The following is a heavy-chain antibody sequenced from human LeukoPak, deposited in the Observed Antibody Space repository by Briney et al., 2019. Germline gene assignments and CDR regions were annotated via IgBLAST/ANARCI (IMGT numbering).Heavy chain of an antibody. V-gene: IGHV3-23*01. CDR1: GFTFSIYG. CDR2: ITATGGST. Sequence: GGSLRLSCVASGFTFSIYGMNWVRQAPGKGLEWVSGITATGGSTYSADSVKGRFTISRDNSKNTLYLQMNSLRAEDTAVYYCAKGSGSYLSPLYYFDYWGQGTLVTVSS. J-gene: IGHJ4*02. CDR3: AKGSGSYLSPLYYFDY. D-gene: IGHD1-26*01.